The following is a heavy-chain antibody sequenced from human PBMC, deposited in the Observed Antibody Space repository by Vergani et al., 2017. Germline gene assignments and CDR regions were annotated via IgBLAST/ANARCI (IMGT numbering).Heavy chain of an antibody. Sequence: QVQLVQSGAEVKKPGSSVKVSCKASGGTFSSYAISWVRQAPGQGLEWMGGIIPIFGTANYAQKFQGRVTITADESTSTAYMELSSLRSEDTAVYYCGRGGVGITSSTSWFDPWGQGTLVTVSS. CDR2: IIPIFGTA. J-gene: IGHJ5*02. D-gene: IGHD3-16*01. CDR3: GRGGVGITSSTSWFDP. CDR1: GGTFSSYA. V-gene: IGHV1-69*01.